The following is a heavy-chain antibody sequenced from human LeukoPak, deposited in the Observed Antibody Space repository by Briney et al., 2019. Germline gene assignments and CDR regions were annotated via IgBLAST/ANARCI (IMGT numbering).Heavy chain of an antibody. CDR3: AKDLAGAQGY. V-gene: IGHV3-33*06. D-gene: IGHD1-26*01. CDR2: IWYDGSNK. J-gene: IGHJ4*02. Sequence: SCKASGYTFTGYYMHWVRQAPGKGLEWVAVIWYDGSNKYYADSVKGRFTISRDNSKNTLYLQMNSLRAEDTAVYYCAKDLAGAQGYWGQGTLVTVSS. CDR1: GYTFTGYY.